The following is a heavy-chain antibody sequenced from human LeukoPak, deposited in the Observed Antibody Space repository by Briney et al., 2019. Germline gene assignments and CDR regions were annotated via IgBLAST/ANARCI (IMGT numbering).Heavy chain of an antibody. J-gene: IGHJ4*02. Sequence: GGSLRLSCAASGFTFSNYWMTWVRQAPGKGLEWLANIKQDGSIIYYVDSVKGRFTISRDNSKNSLYLQMNSLRAEDTALYYCARIGYSGSSNDYWGQGTLVTVSS. CDR3: ARIGYSGSSNDY. D-gene: IGHD6-6*01. CDR2: IKQDGSII. CDR1: GFTFSNYW. V-gene: IGHV3-7*01.